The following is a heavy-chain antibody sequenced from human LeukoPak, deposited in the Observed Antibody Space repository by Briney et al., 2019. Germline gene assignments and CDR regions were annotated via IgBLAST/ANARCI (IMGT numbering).Heavy chain of an antibody. J-gene: IGHJ5*02. Sequence: SSVKVSFKASGYTSTGYYMHWVRQAPGQGLEWMGWINPNSGGTNYAQKFQGRVTMTRDTSISTAYMELSRLRSDDTAVYYCAREGVRNLGYCSGGSCYSEVSWFDPWGQGTLVTVSS. CDR1: GYTSTGYY. D-gene: IGHD2-15*01. V-gene: IGHV1-2*02. CDR3: AREGVRNLGYCSGGSCYSEVSWFDP. CDR2: INPNSGGT.